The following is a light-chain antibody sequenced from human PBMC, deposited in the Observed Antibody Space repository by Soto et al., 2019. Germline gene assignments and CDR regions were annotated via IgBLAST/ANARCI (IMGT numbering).Light chain of an antibody. Sequence: EIVMTQSPGSLAVSLGERATINCKSSQTVLYSSNSKNYLAWYKQKAGQPPKLLLYWASTRESGVPDRFSDSGSETDFTLTISSLQTEDVAVYYCHQYYDVPYTFGQGTKLEIK. CDR3: HQYYDVPYT. V-gene: IGKV4-1*01. CDR2: WAS. CDR1: QTVLYSSNSKNY. J-gene: IGKJ2*01.